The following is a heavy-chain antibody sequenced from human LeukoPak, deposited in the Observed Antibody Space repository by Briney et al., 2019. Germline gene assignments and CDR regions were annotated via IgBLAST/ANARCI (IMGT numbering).Heavy chain of an antibody. CDR2: ISAYNGNT. Sequence: ASVKVPCKASGYTFTSYGISWVRQAPGQGLEWMGWISAYNGNTNYAQKLQGRVTMTTDTSTSTAYMELSSLRSEDTAVYYCATEGYYDSSGYYTDYWGQGTLVTVSS. CDR3: ATEGYYDSSGYYTDY. D-gene: IGHD3-22*01. J-gene: IGHJ4*02. V-gene: IGHV1-18*01. CDR1: GYTFTSYG.